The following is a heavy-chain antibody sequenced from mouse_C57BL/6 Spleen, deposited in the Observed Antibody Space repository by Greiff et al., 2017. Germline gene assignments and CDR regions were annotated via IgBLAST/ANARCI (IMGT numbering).Heavy chain of an antibody. CDR3: ARGPQLGRDYFDY. D-gene: IGHD4-1*01. J-gene: IGHJ2*01. Sequence: VQLQQPGAELVKPGASVKMSCKASGYTFTSYWITWVKQRPGQGLEWIGDIYPGSGSTNYNAKFKRKATLTVDTSSSTAYMQLSSLTSEDAAVYYGARGPQLGRDYFDYWGQGTTLTVSS. CDR1: GYTFTSYW. V-gene: IGHV1-55*01. CDR2: IYPGSGST.